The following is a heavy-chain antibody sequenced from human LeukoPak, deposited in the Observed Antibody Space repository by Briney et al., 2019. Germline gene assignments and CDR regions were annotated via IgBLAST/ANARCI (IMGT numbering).Heavy chain of an antibody. CDR2: IYRGGST. CDR1: GFTVSSNY. D-gene: IGHD3-22*01. CDR3: ARDNDYYDSSGYIPGMDV. J-gene: IGHJ6*02. V-gene: IGHV3-66*02. Sequence: GGSVRLSCAASGFTVSSNYMRWVRQATGKGLEGGSVIYRGGSTYYADSGKGRFPISRDNSKNTLYLQMNSLRAEDTAVYYCARDNDYYDSSGYIPGMDVWGQGTTVTVSS.